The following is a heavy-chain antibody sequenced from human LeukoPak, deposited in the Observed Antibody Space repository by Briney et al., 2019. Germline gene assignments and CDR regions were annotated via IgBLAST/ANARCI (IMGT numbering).Heavy chain of an antibody. CDR3: AREGGYGDYASGY. J-gene: IGHJ4*02. CDR2: ISSSSSTI. V-gene: IGHV3-48*01. Sequence: GGSLILSCSASGFTFSSYSMNWVRQAPGKGLEWVSYISSSSSTIYYADSVKGRFNISRDNAKNSLYLQMNSLRAEDTAVYYCAREGGYGDYASGYWGQGTLVTVSS. D-gene: IGHD4-17*01. CDR1: GFTFSSYS.